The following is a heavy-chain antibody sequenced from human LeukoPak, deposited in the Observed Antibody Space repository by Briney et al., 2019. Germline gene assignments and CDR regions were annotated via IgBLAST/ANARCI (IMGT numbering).Heavy chain of an antibody. Sequence: GGSLRLSCTTSGFTFKNYAMTWVRQAPGKGLEWVSAIYPHGDPHYEDSVKGRFTISRDNSKNSLYMQMETLRAEDTALYYCARAKLEPAGTGAFDIWGPGTVVTVSS. D-gene: IGHD6-19*01. J-gene: IGHJ3*02. V-gene: IGHV3-23*01. CDR1: GFTFKNYA. CDR2: IYPHGDP. CDR3: ARAKLEPAGTGAFDI.